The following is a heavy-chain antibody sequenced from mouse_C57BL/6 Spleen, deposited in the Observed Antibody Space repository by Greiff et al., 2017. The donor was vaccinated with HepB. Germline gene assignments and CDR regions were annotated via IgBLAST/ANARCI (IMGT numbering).Heavy chain of an antibody. CDR3: ARDEYYGSSSAWFAY. CDR1: GFTFSSYA. D-gene: IGHD1-1*01. CDR2: ISDGGSYT. J-gene: IGHJ3*01. V-gene: IGHV5-4*01. Sequence: EVQRVESGGGLVKPGGSLKLSCAASGFTFSSYAMSWVRQTPEKRLEWVATISDGGSYTYYPDNVKGRFTISRDNAKNNLYLQMSHLKSEDTAMYYCARDEYYGSSSAWFAYWGQGTLVTVSA.